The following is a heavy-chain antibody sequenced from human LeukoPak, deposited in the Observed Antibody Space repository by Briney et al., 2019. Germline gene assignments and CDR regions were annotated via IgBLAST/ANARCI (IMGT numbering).Heavy chain of an antibody. J-gene: IGHJ3*02. V-gene: IGHV3-48*03. Sequence: PGGSLRLSCAASGFTFSTYEMNWVRQAPGKGREWVSYISSSGSTIFYADSVKGRFTISRDNAKNSLYLQMNSLRAEDTAVYYCARDRGYYGSRGAFDIWGRGTMVTVSS. CDR2: ISSSGSTI. CDR3: ARDRGYYGSRGAFDI. CDR1: GFTFSTYE. D-gene: IGHD3-10*01.